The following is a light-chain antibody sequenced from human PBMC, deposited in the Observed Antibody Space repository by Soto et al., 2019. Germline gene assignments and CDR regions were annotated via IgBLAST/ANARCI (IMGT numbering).Light chain of an antibody. V-gene: IGKV1-39*01. CDR1: QGISSY. CDR2: GAS. Sequence: DIQMTQSPSSLSASVGDRVTIICRASQGISSYLNWYQQKPGKAPKLLIYGASRLQSGVPSRFSGSGYGTDFTLTISSLQPEEFATYYCQQSYSIPITFGPGTKVDIK. J-gene: IGKJ3*01. CDR3: QQSYSIPIT.